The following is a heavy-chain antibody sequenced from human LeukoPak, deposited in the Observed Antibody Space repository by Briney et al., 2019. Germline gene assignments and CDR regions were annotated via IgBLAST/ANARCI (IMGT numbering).Heavy chain of an antibody. J-gene: IGHJ4*02. CDR3: ARAGPGVGEMATITLFRGRSRTYYFDY. D-gene: IGHD5-24*01. CDR2: IYTSGST. CDR1: GGSISSGSYY. Sequence: SETLSLTCTVSGGSISSGSYYWSWIRQPAGKGLEWIGRIYTSGSTNYNPSLKSRVTISVDTSKNQFSLKLSSVTAADTAVYYCARAGPGVGEMATITLFRGRSRTYYFDYWGQGTLVTVSS. V-gene: IGHV4-61*02.